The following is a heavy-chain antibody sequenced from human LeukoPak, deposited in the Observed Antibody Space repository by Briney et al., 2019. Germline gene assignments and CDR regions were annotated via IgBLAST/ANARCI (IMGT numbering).Heavy chain of an antibody. CDR1: GAPIVSNYF. D-gene: IGHD3-10*01. V-gene: IGHV4-4*07. CDR2: MYSSGTS. CDR3: ARGIGSKKDYFDY. J-gene: IGHJ4*02. Sequence: SGTLSLTCTVPGAPIVSNYFWSWIRQPAGKGLQWIGRMYSSGTSTFDPTLKSRVTISLDTSKNQFSLKLTSVTAADTAAYYCARGIGSKKDYFDYWGQGALVTVSS.